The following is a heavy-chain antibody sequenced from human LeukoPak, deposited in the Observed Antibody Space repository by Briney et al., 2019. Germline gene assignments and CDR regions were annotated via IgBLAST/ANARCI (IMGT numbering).Heavy chain of an antibody. J-gene: IGHJ4*02. Sequence: SETLSLTCTVSGGSISSYYWSWIRQPPGKGLEWIGYIYYSGSTNHNPSLKSRVTISVDTSKNQFSLKLSSVTAADTAVYYCARHAPVAGSFVAYWGQGTLVTVSS. CDR1: GGSISSYY. CDR3: ARHAPVAGSFVAY. V-gene: IGHV4-59*08. CDR2: IYYSGST. D-gene: IGHD6-19*01.